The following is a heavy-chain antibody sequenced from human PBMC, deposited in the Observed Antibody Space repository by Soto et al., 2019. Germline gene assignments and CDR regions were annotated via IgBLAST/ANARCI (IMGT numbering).Heavy chain of an antibody. CDR2: IYYSGST. J-gene: IGHJ6*03. CDR3: ARVVVVPADGGPGYYYYMDV. V-gene: IGHV4-59*01. CDR1: GGCISSYN. D-gene: IGHD2-2*01. Sequence: PSETLALTCTVYGGCISSYNWRWIRQPPGKGLEWIGYIYYSGSTNYNPSLKSRVTISVDTSKNQFSLKLSSVTAADTAVYYCARVVVVPADGGPGYYYYMDVWGKGTTVT.